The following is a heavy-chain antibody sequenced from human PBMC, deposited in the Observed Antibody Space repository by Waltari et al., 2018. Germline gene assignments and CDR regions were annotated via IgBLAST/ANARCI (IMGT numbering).Heavy chain of an antibody. CDR3: ARPDYDILGFDP. V-gene: IGHV3-30*01. Sequence: QVQLVESGGGVVQPGRSLRLSCAASGFTFSSYAMHWVRQAPGKGREWVAVISYDGSNKYYADSVKGRVTISRDNSKNTLYLQMNSLRAEDTAVYYCARPDYDILGFDPWGQGTLVTVSS. CDR1: GFTFSSYA. D-gene: IGHD3-9*01. J-gene: IGHJ5*02. CDR2: ISYDGSNK.